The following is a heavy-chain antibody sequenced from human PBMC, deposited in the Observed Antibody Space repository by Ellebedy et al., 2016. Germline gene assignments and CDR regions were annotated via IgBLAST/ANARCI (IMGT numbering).Heavy chain of an antibody. CDR2: IVFSGTAT. CDR3: ARDGSEWSRDY. D-gene: IGHD3-3*01. CDR1: GFTFSIAG. J-gene: IGHJ4*02. V-gene: IGHV3-21*01. Sequence: GGSLRLSXGASGFTFSIAGMTWVRQAPGKGLEWVATIVFSGTATYYSDSLKGRFIVSRDNAKNSLFLQMNSLRVEDTAVYYCARDGSEWSRDYWGQGTLVTVSS.